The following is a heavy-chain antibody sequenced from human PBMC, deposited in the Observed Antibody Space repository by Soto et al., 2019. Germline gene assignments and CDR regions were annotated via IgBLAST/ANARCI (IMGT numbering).Heavy chain of an antibody. Sequence: QVQLVQSGAEVKKPGSSVKVSCKASGGTFSSYAISWVRQAPGQGLEWMGAIIPIFGTANYAQKFQGRVTITADEATSTAYMELSSLRSEDTAVYYCAREYYYDNSGYYSLDYWGQGTLVTVSS. CDR1: GGTFSSYA. V-gene: IGHV1-69*01. J-gene: IGHJ4*02. CDR2: IIPIFGTA. CDR3: AREYYYDNSGYYSLDY. D-gene: IGHD3-22*01.